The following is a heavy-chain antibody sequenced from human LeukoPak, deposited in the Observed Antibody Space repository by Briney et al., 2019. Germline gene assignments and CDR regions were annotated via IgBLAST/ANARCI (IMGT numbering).Heavy chain of an antibody. J-gene: IGHJ4*02. Sequence: TSETLSLTCTVSGGSISSYYWSWIRQPPGKGLEWIGYIYYSGSTNYNPSLKSRVTISVDTSKNQFSLKLSSVIAADTAVYYCARQGLGITSPGDFDYWGQGTLVTVSS. CDR3: ARQGLGITSPGDFDY. D-gene: IGHD3-16*01. CDR1: GGSISSYY. CDR2: IYYSGST. V-gene: IGHV4-59*01.